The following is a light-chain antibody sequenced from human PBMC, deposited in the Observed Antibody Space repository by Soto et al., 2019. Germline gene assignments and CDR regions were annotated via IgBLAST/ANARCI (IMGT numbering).Light chain of an antibody. CDR1: QSVSSSY. CDR3: QQYGSSPRT. CDR2: GAS. V-gene: IGKV3-20*01. J-gene: IGKJ4*01. Sequence: EIVLKQSPGTLSLSPGERAALSCRASQSVSSSYLAGYQQRPGQAPRLLIYGASSRATGIPDRFSGIGSGTDFTLTISRLEPEDFAVYYCQQYGSSPRTFGGGTKVDNK.